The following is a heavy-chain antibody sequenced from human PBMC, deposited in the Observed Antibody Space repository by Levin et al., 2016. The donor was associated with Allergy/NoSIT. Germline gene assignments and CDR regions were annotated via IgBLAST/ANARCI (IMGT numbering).Heavy chain of an antibody. J-gene: IGHJ3*02. V-gene: IGHV4-39*01. Sequence: WIRQPPGKGPEWIASVHYGGTSHYNPSLEGRATISIDTSKNHFSLRLTPVTAADTAVYYCARHEIRDPGDIWGQGTMVTVSS. CDR3: ARHEIRDPGDI. CDR2: VHYGGTS.